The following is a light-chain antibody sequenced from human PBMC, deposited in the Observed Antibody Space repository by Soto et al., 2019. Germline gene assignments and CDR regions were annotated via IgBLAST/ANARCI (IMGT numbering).Light chain of an antibody. CDR2: GAS. V-gene: IGKV3-20*01. CDR1: QSVSSSY. J-gene: IGKJ2*01. CDR3: QQYATSPPRYT. Sequence: EIVLTQCPGTLSLSPGERATLSCRASQSVSSSYLAWYQQKPGQAPRLLIYGASSRATDIPDRFSGSGSGTDFTLTISRLEPEDFAVYYCQQYATSPPRYTFGQGTKLEIK.